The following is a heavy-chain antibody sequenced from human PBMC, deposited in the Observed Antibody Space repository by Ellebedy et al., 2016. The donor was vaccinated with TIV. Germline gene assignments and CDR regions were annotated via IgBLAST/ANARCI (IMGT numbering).Heavy chain of an antibody. Sequence: GESLKISCAASGFTFSPYAMAWVRQAPGKGLEWVSGIVGSGAKKYADSVKGRFTISRDNSKRTVDLQMRGVRAEDTAVYFCAKDRTSGDGYWVFDSWGQGTMVSVSS. CDR2: IVGSGAK. J-gene: IGHJ4*02. V-gene: IGHV3-23*01. CDR3: AKDRTSGDGYWVFDS. CDR1: GFTFSPYA. D-gene: IGHD2-21*02.